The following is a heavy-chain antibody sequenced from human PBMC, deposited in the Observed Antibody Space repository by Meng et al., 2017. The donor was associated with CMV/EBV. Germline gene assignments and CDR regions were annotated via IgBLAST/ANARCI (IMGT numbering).Heavy chain of an antibody. J-gene: IGHJ6*02. V-gene: IGHV3-21*01. CDR1: GFTFSSYS. Sequence: GGSLRLSCAASGFTFSSYSMNWVRQAPGKGLEWVSSISSSSSYIYYADSVKGRFTISRDNAKNSLYLQMNSLRAEDTAVYYCARMEGYCSRTSCNYSYYGMDVWGQGTTVTVSS. CDR3: ARMEGYCSRTSCNYSYYGMDV. CDR2: ISSSSSYI. D-gene: IGHD2-2*01.